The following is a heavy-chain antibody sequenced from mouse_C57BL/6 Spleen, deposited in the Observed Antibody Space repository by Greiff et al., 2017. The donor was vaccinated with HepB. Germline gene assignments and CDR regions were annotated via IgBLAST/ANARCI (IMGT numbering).Heavy chain of an antibody. Sequence: QVQLQQPGTELVKPGASVKLSCKASGYTFTSYWMHWVKQRPGQGLEWIGNINPSNGGTNYNEKFKSKATLTVDKSSSTAYMQLSSLTSEDSAVYYCARGVYDYDDQYFDVWGTGTTVTVSS. CDR2: INPSNGGT. D-gene: IGHD2-4*01. CDR1: GYTFTSYW. CDR3: ARGVYDYDDQYFDV. J-gene: IGHJ1*03. V-gene: IGHV1-53*01.